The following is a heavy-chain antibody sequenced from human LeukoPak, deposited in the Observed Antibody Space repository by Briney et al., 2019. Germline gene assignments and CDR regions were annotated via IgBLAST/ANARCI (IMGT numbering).Heavy chain of an antibody. CDR2: IYYSGST. D-gene: IGHD3-10*01. V-gene: IGHV4-59*08. CDR1: GGSISSYY. Sequence: SETLSLTCTVSGGSISSYYWSWIRQPPGKGLEWIGYIYYSGSTNYNPSLKSRVTTSVDTSKNQFSLKLSSVTAADTAVYYCARHFLWFGELMAFDYWGQGTLVTASS. J-gene: IGHJ4*02. CDR3: ARHFLWFGELMAFDY.